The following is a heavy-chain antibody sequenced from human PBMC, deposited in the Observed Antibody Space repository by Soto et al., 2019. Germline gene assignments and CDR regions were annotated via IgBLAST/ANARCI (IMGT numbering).Heavy chain of an antibody. CDR3: ARDQLILPAHDFFYGSDV. V-gene: IGHV3-7*03. Sequence: DVQLEESGGGLVQPGESLRLSCEVSGFTLSMYSMTWVRQAPGKGLEWVAKTTQEGSDGQYVDSVKGRFTISRDNAKNSVYLQMNSLRAEDTAVYYCARDQLILPAHDFFYGSDVWGQGAKVNVS. J-gene: IGHJ6*02. CDR1: GFTLSMYS. CDR2: TTQEGSDG. D-gene: IGHD2-21*02.